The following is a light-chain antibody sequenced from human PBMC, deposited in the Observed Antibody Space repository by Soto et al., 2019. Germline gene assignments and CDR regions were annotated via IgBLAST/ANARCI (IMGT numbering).Light chain of an antibody. J-gene: IGLJ1*01. CDR2: DVS. V-gene: IGLV2-14*03. CDR1: SSDVGGYNH. CDR3: SSYTTSNTRQIV. Sequence: QSVLTQPASVSGSPGQSITISCTGTSSDVGGYNHVSWYQHHPGKAPKLLIYDVSNRPSGISNRFSGSKSDNTASLTISGLQPEDEADYYCSSYTTSNTRQIVFGTGTKVTVL.